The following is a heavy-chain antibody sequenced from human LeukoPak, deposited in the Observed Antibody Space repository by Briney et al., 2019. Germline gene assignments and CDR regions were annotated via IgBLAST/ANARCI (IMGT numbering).Heavy chain of an antibody. Sequence: PSETLSLTCTVSGGSISSGDYYWSWIRQPPGKGLEWIGYIYYSGSTYYNPSLKSRVTISVDTSKNQFSLKLSSVTAADTAVYYCARGNPNCSGGSCYSRVDYWGQGTLVTVSS. J-gene: IGHJ4*02. CDR1: GGSISSGDYY. V-gene: IGHV4-30-4*01. CDR2: IYYSGST. CDR3: ARGNPNCSGGSCYSRVDY. D-gene: IGHD2-15*01.